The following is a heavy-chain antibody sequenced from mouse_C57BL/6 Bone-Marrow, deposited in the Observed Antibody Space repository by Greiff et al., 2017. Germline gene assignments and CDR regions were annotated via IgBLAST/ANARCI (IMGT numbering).Heavy chain of an antibody. CDR1: GYSITSGYY. V-gene: IGHV3-6*01. CDR3: ARDYGKGYYAMDY. Sequence: EVKLQESGPGLVKPSQSLSLTCSVTGYSITSGYYWNWIRQFPGNKLEWMGYISYDGSNNYNPSLKNRISITRDTSKNQFFLKLNSVTTEDTATYYCARDYGKGYYAMDYWGQGTSVTVSS. J-gene: IGHJ4*01. CDR2: ISYDGSN. D-gene: IGHD2-1*01.